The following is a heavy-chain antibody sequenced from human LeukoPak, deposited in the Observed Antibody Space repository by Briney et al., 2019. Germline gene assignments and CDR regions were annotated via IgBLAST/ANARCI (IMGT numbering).Heavy chain of an antibody. D-gene: IGHD2-8*01. CDR1: GYTFTSYG. Sequence: ASVKVSCKASGYTFTSYGISWVRQAPGQGLEWMGGIIPIFGTANYAQKFQGRVTITADESTSTAYMELSSLRSEDTAVYYYARDPGDIVLMGNDYWGQGTLVTVSS. CDR3: ARDPGDIVLMGNDY. V-gene: IGHV1-69*13. J-gene: IGHJ4*02. CDR2: IIPIFGTA.